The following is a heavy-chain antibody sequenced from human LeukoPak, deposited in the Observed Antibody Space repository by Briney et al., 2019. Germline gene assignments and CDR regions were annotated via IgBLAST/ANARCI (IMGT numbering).Heavy chain of an antibody. CDR2: ISSSSSYI. CDR1: GFTFSSYS. V-gene: IGHV3-21*01. D-gene: IGHD2-2*02. J-gene: IGHJ5*02. Sequence: GGSLRLSCAASGFTFSSYSMNWVRQAPGKGLEWVSSISSSSSYIYYADSVKGRFTISRDNAKNSLYLQMNSLRAEDTAVYYCARDRDIVVVPAAIRGRIRFDPWGQGTLVTVSS. CDR3: ARDRDIVVVPAAIRGRIRFDP.